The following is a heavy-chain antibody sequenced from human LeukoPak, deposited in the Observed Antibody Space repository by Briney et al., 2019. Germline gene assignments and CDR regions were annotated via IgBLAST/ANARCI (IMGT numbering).Heavy chain of an antibody. Sequence: TLSLTCTVSGGSIRSYYWSWIRQPPGKGLEWIGYIYYSGSTNYNPSLKSRVTISVDTSKNQFSLKLSSVTAADTAVYYCARKDSSGPDAVDIWGQGTMVTVSS. V-gene: IGHV4-59*01. CDR1: GGSIRSYY. CDR3: ARKDSSGPDAVDI. J-gene: IGHJ3*02. D-gene: IGHD3-22*01. CDR2: IYYSGST.